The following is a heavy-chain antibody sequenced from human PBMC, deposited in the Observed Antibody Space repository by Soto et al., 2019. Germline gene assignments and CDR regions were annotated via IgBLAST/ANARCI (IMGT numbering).Heavy chain of an antibody. CDR1: GHSISSGFYY. Sequence: PSETLSLTGAVSGHSISSGFYYWGWVRQPPGKGLEWIGSIYHTESTYYNPSFKSRLTISVDTSTSQISLRLTSVTAADSAVYYCQGGDFWGQGTRVTVSS. CDR2: IYHTEST. CDR3: QGGDF. V-gene: IGHV4-38-2*01. J-gene: IGHJ4*02. D-gene: IGHD3-16*01.